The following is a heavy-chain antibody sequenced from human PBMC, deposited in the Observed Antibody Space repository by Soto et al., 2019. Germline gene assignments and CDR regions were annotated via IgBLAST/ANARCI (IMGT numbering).Heavy chain of an antibody. CDR2: IWYDGSRT. V-gene: IGHV3-33*01. J-gene: IGHJ4*02. Sequence: QVQLVESGGGVVQPGTSLRLSCAASGFTFSTYGMHWVRQAPGKGLDWVALIWYDGSRTHYAESVKGRFTISRDNSKNTLFLQMNSLRVEDTAVYYCAREQIGVAGSPYDSWGQGTLVTVSS. CDR3: AREQIGVAGSPYDS. CDR1: GFTFSTYG. D-gene: IGHD6-19*01.